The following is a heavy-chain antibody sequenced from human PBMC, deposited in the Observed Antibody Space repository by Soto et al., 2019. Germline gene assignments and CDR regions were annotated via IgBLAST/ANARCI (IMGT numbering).Heavy chain of an antibody. V-gene: IGHV4-59*01. J-gene: IGHJ4*02. D-gene: IGHD3-16*01. CDR1: GGSISSYY. Sequence: SETLSLTCTVSGGSISSYYWSWIQQPPGKGLEWIGYIHYSGSTNYNPSLKSRVTISVDTSKNQFSLKLSSVTAADTAVYYCARDLRLGYFDYWGQGTLVTVSS. CDR2: IHYSGST. CDR3: ARDLRLGYFDY.